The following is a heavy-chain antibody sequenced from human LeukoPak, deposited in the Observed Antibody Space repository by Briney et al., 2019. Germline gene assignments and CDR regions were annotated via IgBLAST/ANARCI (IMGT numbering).Heavy chain of an antibody. J-gene: IGHJ4*02. CDR2: IIPIFGTA. CDR3: ARSYSGCNKYYFDY. V-gene: IGHV1-69*05. CDR1: GGTFSSYA. D-gene: IGHD6-19*01. Sequence: SVKVSCKASGGTFSSYAISWVRQAPRQGLEWMGRIIPIFGTANYAQKFQGRVTITTDESTSTAYMELSSLRSEDTAVYYCARSYSGCNKYYFDYWGQGTLVTVSS.